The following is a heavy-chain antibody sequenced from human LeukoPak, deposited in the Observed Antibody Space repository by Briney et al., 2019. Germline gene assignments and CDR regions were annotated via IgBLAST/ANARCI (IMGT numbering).Heavy chain of an antibody. CDR3: ASLVVTDNWAFDI. Sequence: GGSLRLSCAASGFTFSSYWMHWVRQAPGEGLVWVSRINNVASSTSYADSVKGRFTISRDNAKNTLYLQMNSLRAGDTAVYYCASLVVTDNWAFDIWGQGTMVIVSS. CDR2: INNVASST. CDR1: GFTFSSYW. V-gene: IGHV3-74*01. D-gene: IGHD2-21*02. J-gene: IGHJ3*02.